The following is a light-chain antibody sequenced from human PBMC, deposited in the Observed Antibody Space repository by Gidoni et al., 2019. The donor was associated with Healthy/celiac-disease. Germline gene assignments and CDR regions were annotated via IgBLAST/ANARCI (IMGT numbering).Light chain of an antibody. CDR3: QQSYSTPAT. J-gene: IGKJ1*01. CDR1: QSISSY. V-gene: IGKV1-39*01. Sequence: DIQVTQSPSSLSASVGDRVTITCRASQSISSYLNWYQQKPGKAPKLLIYAASSLQSGVPSRFSGSGSGTDFTLTISSLQPEDFATYYCQQSYSTPATFXXXTKVEIK. CDR2: AAS.